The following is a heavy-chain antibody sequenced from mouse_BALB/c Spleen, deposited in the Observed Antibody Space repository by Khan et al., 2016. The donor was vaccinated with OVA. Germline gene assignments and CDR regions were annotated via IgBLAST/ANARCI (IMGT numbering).Heavy chain of an antibody. CDR1: GFTFSSFG. CDR2: ISSDSITL. V-gene: IGHV5-17*02. Sequence: EVQLVESGGGLVQPGGSRKLACAASGFTFSSFGMHWARQAPEKGLEWVAYISSDSITLYYADTVKGRFPISRDNPRTTLFLQRTRLGSEDTAMYYCARGNWAWFAYWGQGTLVTVSA. D-gene: IGHD4-1*01. CDR3: ARGNWAWFAY. J-gene: IGHJ3*01.